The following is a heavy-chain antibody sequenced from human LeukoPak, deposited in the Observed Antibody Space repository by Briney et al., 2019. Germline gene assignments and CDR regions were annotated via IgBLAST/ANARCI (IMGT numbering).Heavy chain of an antibody. D-gene: IGHD3-10*01. J-gene: IGHJ5*02. CDR2: INPNNGGT. V-gene: IGHV1-2*04. CDR3: AKGRLRFGEWFDP. CDR1: GYTFTGYY. Sequence: ASVKVSCKASGYTFTGYYMHWVRQAPGQGLEWMGWINPNNGGTNYAQKFQGWVTMTRDTSISTAYMELSRLRSDDTAVYYCAKGRLRFGEWFDPWGQGTLVTVSS.